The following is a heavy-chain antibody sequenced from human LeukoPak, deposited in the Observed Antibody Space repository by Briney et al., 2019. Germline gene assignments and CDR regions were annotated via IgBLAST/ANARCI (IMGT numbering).Heavy chain of an antibody. V-gene: IGHV4-59*01. CDR2: IYYSGST. CDR1: GGPISSYY. J-gene: IGHJ3*02. D-gene: IGHD6-13*01. CDR3: ARDLAAAAGTRVGTFDI. Sequence: NPSETLSLTCTVSGGPISSYYWSWIRQPPGKGLEWIGYIYYSGSTNYNPSLKSRVTISVDTSKNQFSLKLSSVTAADTAVYYCARDLAAAAGTRVGTFDIWGQGTMVTVSS.